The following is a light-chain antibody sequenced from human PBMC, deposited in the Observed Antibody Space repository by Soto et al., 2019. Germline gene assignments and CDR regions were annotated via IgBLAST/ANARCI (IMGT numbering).Light chain of an antibody. CDR1: QDISNS. V-gene: IGKV1-6*01. CDR2: GAS. CDR3: LQDYTYPWT. Sequence: QMTQSPSSLSASVGDRVTITCQASQDISNSLNWYQQKPGKPPKVLIYGASTLQGGVPSRFSGSGSGTHFTLTINSLQAEDSATYFCLQDYTYPWTFGQGTKVDIK. J-gene: IGKJ1*01.